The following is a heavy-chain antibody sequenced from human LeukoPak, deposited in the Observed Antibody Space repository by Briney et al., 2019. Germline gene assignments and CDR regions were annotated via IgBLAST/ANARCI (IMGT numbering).Heavy chain of an antibody. J-gene: IGHJ6*03. CDR2: IIPIFGTA. D-gene: IGHD3-10*01. V-gene: IGHV1-69*05. CDR3: ARTRYDFYGSGSYYNEYYYYYYMDV. CDR1: GGTFSSYA. Sequence: ASVKVSCKASGGTFSSYAISGVRQAPGRGLEWMGGIIPIFGTANYAQKFQGRVTITTDESTSTAYMELSSLRSEDTAVYYCARTRYDFYGSGSYYNEYYYYYYMDVWGKGTTVTVSS.